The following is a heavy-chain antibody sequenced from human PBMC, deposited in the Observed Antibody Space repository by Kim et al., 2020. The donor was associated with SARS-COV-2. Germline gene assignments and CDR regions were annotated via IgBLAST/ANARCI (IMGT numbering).Heavy chain of an antibody. V-gene: IGHV4-39*01. D-gene: IGHD1-26*01. CDR1: GGSVSSGSVY. CDR3: ARRGSNYGLEY. Sequence: SETLSLTCTVSGGSVSSGSVYWTWIRQSPGKGLEWIGSIHYTGSTYYSPSLKSRVTISVHTSTNQFSLKFSSVTAADTAVYYCARRGSNYGLEYWGQGT. CDR2: IHYTGST. J-gene: IGHJ4*02.